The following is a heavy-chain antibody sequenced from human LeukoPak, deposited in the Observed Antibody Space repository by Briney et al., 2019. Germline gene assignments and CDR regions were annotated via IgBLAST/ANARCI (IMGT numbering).Heavy chain of an antibody. CDR1: GYTLTELS. CDR3: ATGVYSSSSDY. D-gene: IGHD6-6*01. CDR2: FDPEDGET. Sequence: EASVMVSCKVSGYTLTELSMHWVRQAPGKWLAGMGGFDPEDGETVYAQKFQGRVTMTEDTSKDTAYMELSSLRSEDTAVYYCATGVYSSSSDYWGQGTLVTVSS. J-gene: IGHJ4*02. V-gene: IGHV1-24*01.